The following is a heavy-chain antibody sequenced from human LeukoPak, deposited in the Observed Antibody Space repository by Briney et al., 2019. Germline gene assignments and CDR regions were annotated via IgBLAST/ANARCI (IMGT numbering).Heavy chain of an antibody. Sequence: GGSLRLSCAASGFTFSNYAMSWVRQAPGKGLEWVANIKKDGSERYYVDSVKGRFTISRDNAKNSLYLQMNGLRAEDTAVYYCSREGGYWGQGTLVTVSS. CDR3: SREGGY. D-gene: IGHD3-16*01. J-gene: IGHJ4*02. V-gene: IGHV3-7*04. CDR2: IKKDGSER. CDR1: GFTFSNYA.